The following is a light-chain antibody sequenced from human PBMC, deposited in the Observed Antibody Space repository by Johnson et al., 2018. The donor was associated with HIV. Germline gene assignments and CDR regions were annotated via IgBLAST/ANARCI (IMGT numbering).Light chain of an antibody. Sequence: QSVLTQSPSVSAAPGQKVTISCSGSSSNIGNNYVSWYQQLPGTAPKLLIYDNNKRPSGIPDRFSGSKSGTSATLGIPGLPPGDEADYYCGTWDSSLSVYVFGTGTKVTVL. CDR3: GTWDSSLSVYV. CDR2: DNN. CDR1: SSNIGNNY. V-gene: IGLV1-51*01. J-gene: IGLJ1*01.